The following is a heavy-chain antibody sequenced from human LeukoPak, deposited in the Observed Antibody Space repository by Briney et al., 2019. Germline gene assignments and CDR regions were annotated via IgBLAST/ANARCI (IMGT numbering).Heavy chain of an antibody. CDR3: ARGPRQGGYCSGGSCSYFDY. Sequence: PSETLSLTCAVYGGSFSGYYWSWIRQPPGKGLEWIGEINHSGSTNYNPSLKSRVTISVDTSKNQFSLKLSSVTAADTAVYYCARGPRQGGYCSGGSCSYFDYWGQGTLVTVSS. CDR1: GGSFSGYY. J-gene: IGHJ4*02. CDR2: INHSGST. D-gene: IGHD2-15*01. V-gene: IGHV4-34*01.